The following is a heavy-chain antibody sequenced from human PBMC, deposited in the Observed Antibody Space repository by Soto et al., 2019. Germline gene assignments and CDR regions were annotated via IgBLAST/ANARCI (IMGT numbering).Heavy chain of an antibody. J-gene: IGHJ4*02. V-gene: IGHV3-33*01. CDR3: ARDRSSTLDY. D-gene: IGHD2-15*01. Sequence: QVQLVESGGGVVQPGRSLRLSCAASGFTFSSYGMHWVRQAPGKGLEWVAVIWYDGSNEYYADSMKGRFTISRDNSKNTLYLQMNSLRAEDTAVYYCARDRSSTLDYWGQGTLVTVSS. CDR2: IWYDGSNE. CDR1: GFTFSSYG.